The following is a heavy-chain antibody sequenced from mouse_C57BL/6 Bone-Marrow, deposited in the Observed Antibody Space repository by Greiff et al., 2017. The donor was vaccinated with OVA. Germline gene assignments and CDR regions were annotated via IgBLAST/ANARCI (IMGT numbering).Heavy chain of an antibody. Sequence: VQLQQSGAELVRPGASVKLSCTASGFNIKDDYMHWVKQRPEQGLEWIGWIDPENGDTEYASKFQGKATITADTSTNTAYLQLSSLTSEDTAVYYCTLLSWYFDVWGTGTTVTVSS. J-gene: IGHJ1*03. CDR1: GFNIKDDY. V-gene: IGHV14-4*01. D-gene: IGHD1-1*01. CDR2: IDPENGDT. CDR3: TLLSWYFDV.